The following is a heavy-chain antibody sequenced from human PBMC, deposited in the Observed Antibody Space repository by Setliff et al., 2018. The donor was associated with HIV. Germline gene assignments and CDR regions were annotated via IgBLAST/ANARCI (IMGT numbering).Heavy chain of an antibody. CDR1: GFTFRDFA. CDR2: IKQDGSEK. Sequence: PGGSLRLSCAASGFTFRDFAINWVRQAPGKGLEWVANIKQDGSEKYYVDSVKGRFTISRDNAKNSLYLQMNSLRVEDSAVYYCARSLWGFVRNAAFEIWGQGTMVTVSS. V-gene: IGHV3-7*01. CDR3: ARSLWGFVRNAAFEI. J-gene: IGHJ3*02. D-gene: IGHD3-16*01.